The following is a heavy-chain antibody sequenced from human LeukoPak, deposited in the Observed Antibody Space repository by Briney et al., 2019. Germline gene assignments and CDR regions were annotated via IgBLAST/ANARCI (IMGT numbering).Heavy chain of an antibody. CDR2: ISYDGSNK. V-gene: IGHV3-30-3*01. Sequence: GGSLRLSCAASGFTFSSYAMHWVRQAPGKGLEWVAVISYDGSNKYYADSVKGRFTISRDNSKNTLYLQMNSLRAEDTAVYYCARSRGISSGYYPRLWFDYWGQGTLVTVSS. D-gene: IGHD3-22*01. CDR3: ARSRGISSGYYPRLWFDY. J-gene: IGHJ4*02. CDR1: GFTFSSYA.